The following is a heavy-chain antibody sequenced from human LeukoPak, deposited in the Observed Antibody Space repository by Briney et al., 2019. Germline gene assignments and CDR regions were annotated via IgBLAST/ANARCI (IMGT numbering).Heavy chain of an antibody. J-gene: IGHJ3*02. CDR2: IYSGGST. CDR3: ARSGIAAEGDAFDI. CDR1: GVTVNSNY. D-gene: IGHD6-13*01. Sequence: GGSLRLSCAASGVTVNSNYMSWVRQAPGKGLEWGSVIYSGGSTYYADSVKGRFTISRDNSKNKLYLQMNSLRAEDTAVYYCARSGIAAEGDAFDIWGQGTMVTVSS. V-gene: IGHV3-53*01.